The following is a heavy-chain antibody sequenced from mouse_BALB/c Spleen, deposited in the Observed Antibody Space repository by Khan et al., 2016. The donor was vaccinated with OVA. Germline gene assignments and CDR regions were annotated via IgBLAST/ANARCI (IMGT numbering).Heavy chain of an antibody. CDR3: ARAYYGNYREAMDY. CDR2: IWGDGST. Sequence: QIQLVQSGPGLVAPSQSLSITCTVSGFSLTGYGVNWVRQPPGKGLEWLGMIWGDGSTDYNSALKSRLNLSKDNSKSQVFLKMNSLQTDDTARYYCARAYYGNYREAMDYWGHGTSVTVSS. CDR1: GFSLTGYG. J-gene: IGHJ4*01. V-gene: IGHV2-6-7*01. D-gene: IGHD2-10*01.